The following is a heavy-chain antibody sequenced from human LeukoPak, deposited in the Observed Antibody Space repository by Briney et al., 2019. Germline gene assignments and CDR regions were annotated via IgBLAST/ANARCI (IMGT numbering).Heavy chain of an antibody. J-gene: IGHJ4*02. CDR3: AKPESDYGRSPLSV. CDR2: INWNGGST. D-gene: IGHD4-17*01. CDR1: GFTFDDYG. V-gene: IGHV3-20*04. Sequence: GESLRLSCAASGFTFDDYGMSWVRQAPGKGLEWVSGINWNGGSTGYADSVKGRFTISRDNAKNSLYLQMNSLRAEDTALYYCAKPESDYGRSPLSVWGQGTLVTVSS.